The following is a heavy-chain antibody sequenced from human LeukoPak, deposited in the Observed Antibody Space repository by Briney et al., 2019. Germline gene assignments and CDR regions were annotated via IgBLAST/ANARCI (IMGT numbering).Heavy chain of an antibody. D-gene: IGHD3-16*01. CDR3: VRGLLGLSDY. CDR1: GFIFSRNW. J-gene: IGHJ4*02. Sequence: GGSLRLSCEDSGFIFSRNWMHWVRQEPGKGLVWVSRINRDGSVTTYADSVKGRFTISRDNAKNTLYLQMSSLRADDTAVYYCVRGLLGLSDYWGQGTLVTVSS. V-gene: IGHV3-74*01. CDR2: INRDGSVT.